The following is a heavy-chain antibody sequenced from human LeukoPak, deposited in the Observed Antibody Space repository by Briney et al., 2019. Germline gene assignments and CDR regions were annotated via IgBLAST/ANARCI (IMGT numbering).Heavy chain of an antibody. CDR2: IIPIFGTA. J-gene: IGHJ4*02. D-gene: IGHD2-2*01. CDR1: GGTFSSYA. Sequence: GASVKVSCKASGGTFSSYAISWVRQAPGQGLEWMGRIIPIFGTANYAQKFQGRVTITTDESTSTAYMELSSLRSEDTAVYYCARWEYCSSTSCYTPFDYWGQGTLVTVSS. CDR3: ARWEYCSSTSCYTPFDY. V-gene: IGHV1-69*05.